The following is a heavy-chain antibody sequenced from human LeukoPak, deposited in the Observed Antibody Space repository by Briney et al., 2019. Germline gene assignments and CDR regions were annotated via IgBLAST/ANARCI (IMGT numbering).Heavy chain of an antibody. V-gene: IGHV3-23*01. CDR3: AKGGSFSEGNIDY. Sequence: GGYLRLSCAVSGFTFSSYAMTWVRQAPGKGLEWVSAITGSGGTTYYVDSVKGRFTISRDNSKNTLYLQMNSLRADDTAVYYCAKGGSFSEGNIDYWGQGILVTVSS. CDR1: GFTFSSYA. CDR2: ITGSGGTT. J-gene: IGHJ4*02. D-gene: IGHD1-14*01.